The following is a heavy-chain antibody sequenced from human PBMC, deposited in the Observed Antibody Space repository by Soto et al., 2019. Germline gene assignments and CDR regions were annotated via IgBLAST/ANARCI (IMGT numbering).Heavy chain of an antibody. Sequence: SVQVSCKHSGGTFSSYAISWVRQAPGKGLEWMGGIIPIFGTANYAQKFQGRVTITADKSTSTAYMELSSLRSEDTAVYYCARVSDAYYAFRIPYYCGMDVWGQGTTVTVSS. CDR2: IIPIFGTA. J-gene: IGHJ6*02. D-gene: IGHD3-3*01. V-gene: IGHV1-69*06. CDR3: ARVSDAYYAFRIPYYCGMDV. CDR1: GGTFSSYA.